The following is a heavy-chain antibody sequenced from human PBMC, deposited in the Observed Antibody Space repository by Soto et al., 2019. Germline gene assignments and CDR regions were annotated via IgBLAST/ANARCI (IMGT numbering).Heavy chain of an antibody. Sequence: GGSLRLSCAACGFTFSSYAMHWVRQAPGKGLEWLAVISYDGSNKXXADSVKGRXTISRYNSNNTXYLQMXSLRAEDTAXYYCVRTGYCSGGICYPGNYFDSWGQGX. CDR2: ISYDGSNK. CDR1: GFTFSSYA. J-gene: IGHJ4*02. CDR3: VRTGYCSGGICYPGNYFDS. D-gene: IGHD2-15*01. V-gene: IGHV3-30-3*01.